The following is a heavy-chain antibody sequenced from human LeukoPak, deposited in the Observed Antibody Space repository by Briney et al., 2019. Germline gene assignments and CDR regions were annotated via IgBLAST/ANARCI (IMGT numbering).Heavy chain of an antibody. CDR2: INDNDST. D-gene: IGHD6-19*01. CDR3: AFCSGCTEYFHH. V-gene: IGHV4-34*01. Sequence: SETLSLTCAVYGGSFSGYYWSWIRQPPGKGLEWIGEINDNDSTNYNPYVNSRVAISVDTTKNQFSLQLSYVTAADTAVYDYAFCSGCTEYFHHWGQGTLVTVSS. CDR1: GGSFSGYY. J-gene: IGHJ1*01.